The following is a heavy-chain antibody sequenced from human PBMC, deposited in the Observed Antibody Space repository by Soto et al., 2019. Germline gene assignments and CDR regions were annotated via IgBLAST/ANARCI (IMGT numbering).Heavy chain of an antibody. D-gene: IGHD5-12*01. CDR2: ISSNGGST. CDR1: GFTFSSYA. Sequence: PGGSPRLSCSASGFTFSSYAMHWVRQAPGKGLEYVSAISSNGGSTYYADSVKGRFTISRDNSKNTLYLQMNSLRAEDTAVYYCAKLAMATKKALFDPWGQGTLVTVSS. V-gene: IGHV3-64*04. J-gene: IGHJ5*02. CDR3: AKLAMATKKALFDP.